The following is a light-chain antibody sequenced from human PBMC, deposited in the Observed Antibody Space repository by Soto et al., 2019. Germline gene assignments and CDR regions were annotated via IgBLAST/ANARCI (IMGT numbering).Light chain of an antibody. J-gene: IGLJ6*01. Sequence: QSVLTQPASVSGSPGQSITISCTGTSSDVGAYNYVSWYQQHPGEAPRLMIYDVSYRPSGVSNRFSGSKSGNTASLTISGLRAEDEAEYYCSSYSSISYVIFGRGTNVT. CDR2: DVS. V-gene: IGLV2-14*01. CDR1: SSDVGAYNY. CDR3: SSYSSISYVI.